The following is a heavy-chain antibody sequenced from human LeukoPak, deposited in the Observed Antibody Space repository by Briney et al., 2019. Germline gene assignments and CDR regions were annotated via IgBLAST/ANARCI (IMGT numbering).Heavy chain of an antibody. Sequence: ASVKVSCKASGYTFTSYGISWVRQAPGQGLEWMGWISAYNGNTNYAQKLQGRVTMTTDTSTSTAYMELRSLRSDDTAVYYCARCSVVVPAAMDYYYGMDVWGQGTTVTVSS. CDR3: ARCSVVVPAAMDYYYGMDV. CDR2: ISAYNGNT. CDR1: GYTFTSYG. D-gene: IGHD2-2*01. J-gene: IGHJ6*02. V-gene: IGHV1-18*01.